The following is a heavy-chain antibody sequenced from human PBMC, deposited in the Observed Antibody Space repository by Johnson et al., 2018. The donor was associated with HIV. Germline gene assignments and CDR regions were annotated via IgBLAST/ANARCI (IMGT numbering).Heavy chain of an antibody. D-gene: IGHD6-13*01. Sequence: EVQLVESGGGLIQPGGSLRLSCAASGFTFNSYAMSWVRQGPGKGLEWVAAISGSGGSTYYADSVKGRFTISRDNSKNTLYLQMNSLRAEDTAVYYCAKDQWSSSWTNDAFDIWGQGTMVTVSS. J-gene: IGHJ3*02. CDR3: AKDQWSSSWTNDAFDI. CDR1: GFTFNSYA. CDR2: ISGSGGST. V-gene: IGHV3-23*04.